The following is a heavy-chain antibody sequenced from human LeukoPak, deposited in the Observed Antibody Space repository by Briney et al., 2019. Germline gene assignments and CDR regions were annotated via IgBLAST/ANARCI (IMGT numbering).Heavy chain of an antibody. CDR3: AKDGRSVASYFDS. Sequence: GGSLRLSCAASKFTFSNYGMSWVRQAPGKGLEWVSLISASGGLTYYADSVKGRFTISRDNSKNTLFLQMNSLRAEDTAIYHCAKDGRSVASYFDSWGQGTLVTVSS. D-gene: IGHD5-12*01. V-gene: IGHV3-23*01. J-gene: IGHJ4*02. CDR1: KFTFSNYG. CDR2: ISASGGLT.